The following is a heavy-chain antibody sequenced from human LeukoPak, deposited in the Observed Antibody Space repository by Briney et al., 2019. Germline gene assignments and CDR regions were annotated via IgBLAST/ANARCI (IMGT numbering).Heavy chain of an antibody. CDR3: ARGPPSFWDFRFDP. Sequence: PGGSLRLSCAASGFTFSSYAMHWVRQAPGKGLEYVSAISSNGGSTYYANSVKGRFTISRDNSKNTLYLQMGSLRAEDMAVYYCARGPPSFWDFRFDPWGQGTLVTVSS. CDR2: ISSNGGST. J-gene: IGHJ5*02. V-gene: IGHV3-64*01. CDR1: GFTFSSYA. D-gene: IGHD2/OR15-2a*01.